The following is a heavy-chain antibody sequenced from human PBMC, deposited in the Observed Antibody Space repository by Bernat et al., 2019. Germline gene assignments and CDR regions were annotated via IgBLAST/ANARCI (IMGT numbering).Heavy chain of an antibody. CDR2: IGSSGSYT. D-gene: IGHD2-15*01. V-gene: IGHV3-11*05. Sequence: QVQLVESGGGLVKPGGSLRLSCAVSGFTFSDYYMSWIRQAPGKGLEWVSYIGSSGSYTNYADSVKGRFTISRDNAKNSLFLQMNGLRAEDTAIYYCARDGGQSHGTALYFDYWGQGTLVTVSS. J-gene: IGHJ4*02. CDR1: GFTFSDYY. CDR3: ARDGGQSHGTALYFDY.